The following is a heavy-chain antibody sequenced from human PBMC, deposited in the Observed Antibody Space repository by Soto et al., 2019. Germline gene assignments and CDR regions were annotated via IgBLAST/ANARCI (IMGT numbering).Heavy chain of an antibody. Sequence: PSETLCLTCTVSGGSIGSSSDFWGWIRQPPGKGLEWIGSIYYSGSTYYNPSLKSRVTVSVDTSKNQFSLKLSSVTAADTAVYYCARHPSDFWFDPWGQGTLVTVSS. J-gene: IGHJ5*02. D-gene: IGHD2-21*02. CDR2: IYYSGST. CDR1: GGSIGSSSDF. CDR3: ARHPSDFWFDP. V-gene: IGHV4-39*01.